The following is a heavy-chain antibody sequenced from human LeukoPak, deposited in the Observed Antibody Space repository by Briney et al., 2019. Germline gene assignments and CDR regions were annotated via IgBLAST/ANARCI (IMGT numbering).Heavy chain of an antibody. CDR1: GFTFSDYY. Sequence: GGSLRLSCAASGFTFSDYYMSWIRQAPGKGLEWVSYISSSGSTIYYADSVKGRFTISRDNAKNSLYLQMNSLRAEDTAVYYCARDSVAGTSFNWFDPWGQGTLVTVSS. CDR3: ARDSVAGTSFNWFDP. V-gene: IGHV3-11*04. J-gene: IGHJ5*02. D-gene: IGHD6-19*01. CDR2: ISSSGSTI.